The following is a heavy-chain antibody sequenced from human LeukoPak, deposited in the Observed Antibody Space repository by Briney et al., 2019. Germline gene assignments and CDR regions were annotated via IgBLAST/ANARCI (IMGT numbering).Heavy chain of an antibody. CDR2: MYYSGNT. CDR3: ARVQGSGSYYYDY. CDR1: GDSIRNHC. J-gene: IGHJ4*02. V-gene: IGHV4-59*11. D-gene: IGHD3-10*01. Sequence: SETLSLTCTVSGDSIRNHCWNWIRRPPGKGLEWIGYMYYSGNTNYNPSLKSRVTISLDTSNNQFSLKLSSVTAADTAVYYCARVQGSGSYYYDYWGLGTLVTVSS.